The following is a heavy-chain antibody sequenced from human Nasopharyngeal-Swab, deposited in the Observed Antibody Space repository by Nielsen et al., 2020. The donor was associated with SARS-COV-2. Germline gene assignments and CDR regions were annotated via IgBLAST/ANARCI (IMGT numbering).Heavy chain of an antibody. CDR1: GFTFSSYA. V-gene: IGHV3-23*01. J-gene: IGHJ6*02. D-gene: IGHD2-2*01. CDR3: AKDLNSGGYCSSTSCYVLDYYGMDV. Sequence: GESLKISCAASGFTFSSYAMSWVRQAPGKGLEWVSAISGSGGSTYYADSVKGRFTISRDNSKNTLYLQMNSLRAEDTAVYYCAKDLNSGGYCSSTSCYVLDYYGMDVWGQGTTVTVSS. CDR2: ISGSGGST.